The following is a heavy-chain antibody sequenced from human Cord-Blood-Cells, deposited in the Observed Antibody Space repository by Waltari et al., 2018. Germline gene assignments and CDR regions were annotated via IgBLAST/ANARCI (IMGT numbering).Heavy chain of an antibody. CDR3: AREGGTYYGSGSFDY. V-gene: IGHV3-33*01. Sequence: QVQLVESGGGVVQPGRSLRLSCAASGFTFSSYGMHWVRQAPGKGLEWVGVIWYDGSNKYYADSGKGRFTISRDNSKNTLYLQMNSLRAEDTAVYYCAREGGTYYGSGSFDYWGQGTLVTVSS. D-gene: IGHD3-10*01. CDR2: IWYDGSNK. J-gene: IGHJ4*02. CDR1: GFTFSSYG.